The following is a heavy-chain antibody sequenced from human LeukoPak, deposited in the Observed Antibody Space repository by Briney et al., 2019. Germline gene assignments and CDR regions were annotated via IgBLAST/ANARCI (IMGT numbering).Heavy chain of an antibody. CDR2: IYTSGIT. J-gene: IGHJ6*03. CDR1: GGSISSGSYY. CDR3: AREGDRSGRKSSSWYGRPYYYYYMDV. D-gene: IGHD6-13*01. Sequence: SETLSLTCTVSGGSISSGSYYWSWIRQPAGKDLEWIGRIYTSGITNYNPSLKSRVTISVDTSKNQFSLKLNSVTAADTAVYYCAREGDRSGRKSSSWYGRPYYYYYMDVWGKGTTVTVSS. V-gene: IGHV4-61*02.